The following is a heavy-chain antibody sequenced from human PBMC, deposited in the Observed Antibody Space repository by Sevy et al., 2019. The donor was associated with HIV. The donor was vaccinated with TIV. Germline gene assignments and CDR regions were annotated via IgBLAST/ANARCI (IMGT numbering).Heavy chain of an antibody. Sequence: GGSLRLSCAASGFTFSSYAMHWVRQAPGKGLEWVAVISYDGSNTYYADSVKGRFTISRDNSKNTLYLQMNSLRAEDTAVYYCAREHVADSYYFDYWGQGTLVTVSS. D-gene: IGHD6-19*01. V-gene: IGHV3-30-3*01. CDR1: GFTFSSYA. CDR2: ISYDGSNT. J-gene: IGHJ4*02. CDR3: AREHVADSYYFDY.